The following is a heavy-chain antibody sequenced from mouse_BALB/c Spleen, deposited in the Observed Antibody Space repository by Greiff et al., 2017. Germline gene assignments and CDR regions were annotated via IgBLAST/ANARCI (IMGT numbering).Heavy chain of an antibody. D-gene: IGHD1-1*01. CDR1: GYSITSDYA. V-gene: IGHV3-2*02. J-gene: IGHJ1*01. Sequence: EVHLVESGPGLVKPSQSLSLTCTVTGYSITSDYAWNWIRQFPGNKLEWMGYISYSGSTSYNPSLKSRISITRDTSKNQFFLQLNSVTTEDTATYYCAREDYYYGSSWYFDVWGAGTTVTVSS. CDR2: ISYSGST. CDR3: AREDYYYGSSWYFDV.